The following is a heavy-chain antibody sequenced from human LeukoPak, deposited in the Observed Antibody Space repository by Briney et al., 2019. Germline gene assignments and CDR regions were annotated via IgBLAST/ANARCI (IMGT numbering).Heavy chain of an antibody. D-gene: IGHD2-15*01. CDR3: ARGWYCSGGSCYRRGVFDY. J-gene: IGHJ4*02. V-gene: IGHV4-34*01. Sequence: SETLSLTCAVYGGSFSGYYWSWIRQPQGKGLEWIGEINHSGSTNYNPSLKSRVTISVDTSKNQFSLKLSSVTAADTAVYYCARGWYCSGGSCYRRGVFDYWGQGTLVTVSS. CDR1: GGSFSGYY. CDR2: INHSGST.